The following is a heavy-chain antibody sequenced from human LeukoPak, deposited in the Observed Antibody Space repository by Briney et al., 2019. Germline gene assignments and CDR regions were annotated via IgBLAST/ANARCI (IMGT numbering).Heavy chain of an antibody. CDR3: ARGAPIDSGYDLGGTLDY. V-gene: IGHV4-4*02. CDR1: GGSISSSNW. D-gene: IGHD5-12*01. CDR2: IYHSGST. Sequence: SGTLSLTCAVSGGSISSSNWWSWVRQPPGKGLEWFGEIYHSGSTNYNPSLKSRVTISVDKSKNQFSLKLSSVTAADTAVYYCARGAPIDSGYDLGGTLDYWGQGTLVTVSS. J-gene: IGHJ4*02.